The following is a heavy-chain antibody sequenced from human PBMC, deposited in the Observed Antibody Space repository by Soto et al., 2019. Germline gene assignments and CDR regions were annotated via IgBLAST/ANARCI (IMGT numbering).Heavy chain of an antibody. D-gene: IGHD4-17*01. V-gene: IGHV4-31*03. J-gene: IGHJ3*02. CDR1: GGSISSGGYF. CDR2: IYYSGST. Sequence: QVQLQESGPGLVKPSQTLSLTCTVSGGSISSGGYFWSWIRQHPGKGREWIGYIYYSGSTYYNPSLKSRVTISVDTSKNQFSLKLSSVTAADTAVYHCARETVTTFSGAFDIWGQGTMVTVSS. CDR3: ARETVTTFSGAFDI.